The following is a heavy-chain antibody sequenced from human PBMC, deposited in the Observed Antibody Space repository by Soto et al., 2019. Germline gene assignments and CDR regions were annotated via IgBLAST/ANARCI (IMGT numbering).Heavy chain of an antibody. D-gene: IGHD2-15*01. Sequence: ASVKVSCKASGYTFTRYTMNWVRQAPGQRLEWMGWINPDNGNTKSSQKFQDRVIITRDTSASTAYMDLSSLRSEDTAVYYCARGIATGQLEPWGQGTLVTSPQ. V-gene: IGHV1-3*01. CDR2: INPDNGNT. J-gene: IGHJ5*02. CDR1: GYTFTRYT. CDR3: ARGIATGQLEP.